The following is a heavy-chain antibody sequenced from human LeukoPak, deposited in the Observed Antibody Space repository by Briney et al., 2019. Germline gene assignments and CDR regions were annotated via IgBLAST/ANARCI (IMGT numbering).Heavy chain of an antibody. D-gene: IGHD3-10*01. CDR3: ARDATLLWFGETLGGNFDY. V-gene: IGHV1-69*13. CDR1: GGTFSSYA. CDR2: IIPIFDTA. Sequence: GASVKVSCKASGGTFSSYAISWVRQAPGQGLEWMGGIIPIFDTAHYAQKFQGRVTITADESTSTAYMELSSLRSEDTAVYYCARDATLLWFGETLGGNFDYWGQGTLVTVSS. J-gene: IGHJ4*02.